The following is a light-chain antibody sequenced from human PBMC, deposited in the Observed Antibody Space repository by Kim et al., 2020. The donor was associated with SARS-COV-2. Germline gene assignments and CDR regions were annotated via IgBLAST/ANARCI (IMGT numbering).Light chain of an antibody. CDR1: QTINNR. J-gene: IGKJ1*01. CDR3: QQSNDWPPLT. V-gene: IGKV3-15*01. CDR2: DAT. Sequence: SPGERATLSCRASQTINNRLVWYQQKPGQAPRLLIYDATTRATGIPARFIGSGSETDFTLTISSLQSEDFAVYYCQQSNDWPPLTFGQGTKMDIK.